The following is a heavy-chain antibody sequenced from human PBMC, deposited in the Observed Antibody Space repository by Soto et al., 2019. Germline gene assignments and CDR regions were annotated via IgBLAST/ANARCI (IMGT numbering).Heavy chain of an antibody. CDR2: INPENGNT. V-gene: IGHV1-3*01. J-gene: IGHJ5*02. CDR3: ARGIATGQLDP. D-gene: IGHD2-2*01. CDR1: GYTFTRYT. Sequence: ASVKVSCKASGYTFTRYTMNWVHQAPGQRLEWMGWINPENGNTKSSQKFQDRVIITRGTSASTAYMDLSSLRSEDTAVYYCARGIATGQLDPWGQGTMVTVSS.